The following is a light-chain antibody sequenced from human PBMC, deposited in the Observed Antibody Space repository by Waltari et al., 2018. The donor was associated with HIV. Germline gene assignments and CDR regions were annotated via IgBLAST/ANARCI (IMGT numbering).Light chain of an antibody. CDR2: WAS. CDR3: QQYFDTPT. CDR1: QSVLYDSKNENY. V-gene: IGKV4-1*01. Sequence: IVMTQSPDSLAVSLGERDTINCRSSQSVLYDSKNENYLSWYQQKPGQPPKLLLYWASTRESGVPDRFSGSGSGTDFTLTISSLQAEDVAVYYCQQYFDTPTFGQGTKVEIK. J-gene: IGKJ1*01.